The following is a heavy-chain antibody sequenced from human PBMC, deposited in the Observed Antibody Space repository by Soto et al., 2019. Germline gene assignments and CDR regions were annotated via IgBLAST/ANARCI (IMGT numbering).Heavy chain of an antibody. V-gene: IGHV1-46*01. CDR3: ARDPYCSSTSCYIGVTGFDP. Sequence: ASVKVSCKASGYTFTSYYMHWVRQAPGQGLEWMGIINPSGGSTSYAQKFQGRVTMTRDTSTSTVYMELSSLRSEDTAVYYCARDPYCSSTSCYIGVTGFDPWGQGTLVTVPS. CDR2: INPSGGST. D-gene: IGHD2-2*02. CDR1: GYTFTSYY. J-gene: IGHJ5*02.